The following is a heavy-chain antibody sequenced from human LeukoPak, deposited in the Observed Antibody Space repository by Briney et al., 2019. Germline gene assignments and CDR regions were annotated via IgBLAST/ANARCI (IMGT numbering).Heavy chain of an antibody. Sequence: ASVKVSCKASGYTFTTYGISWVRQAPGQGLEWMGWINAYNDNTNYAQKLQGRVTMTTDTSTSTAYMELRSLRSDDTAVYYCARGPGGLVAATGAGYYYYYMDVWGKGTTVTISS. V-gene: IGHV1-18*01. J-gene: IGHJ6*03. D-gene: IGHD2-15*01. CDR3: ARGPGGLVAATGAGYYYYYMDV. CDR1: GYTFTTYG. CDR2: INAYNDNT.